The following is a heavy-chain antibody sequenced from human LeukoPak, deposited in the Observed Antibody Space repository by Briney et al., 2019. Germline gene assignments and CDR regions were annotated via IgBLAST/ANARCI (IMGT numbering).Heavy chain of an antibody. D-gene: IGHD3-9*01. J-gene: IGHJ4*02. CDR1: GRSVSSSRYY. Sequence: SETLSLTCPVYGRSVSSSRYYWDWIRQPPGKGLEWIGSIYYTVSTYYKPSLKSRATSSVDASKNQLSLKLSCVTAADTAVYFCARHKSFDYLSPIDSWGQGTLVTVSS. V-gene: IGHV4-39*01. CDR2: IYYTVST. CDR3: ARHKSFDYLSPIDS.